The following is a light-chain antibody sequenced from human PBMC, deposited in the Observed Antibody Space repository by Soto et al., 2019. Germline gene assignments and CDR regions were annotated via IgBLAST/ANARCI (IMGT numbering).Light chain of an antibody. J-gene: IGKJ5*01. V-gene: IGKV3-20*01. CDR1: QRISNSY. CDR2: DTS. CDR3: QQYGTSPIT. Sequence: IVIQQSPRTLSLSPGERTTLSFRVSQRISNSYLAWYQQRPGQTPTLLISDTSIRATGIPDRFSGSGSGTDFTLAISRLEPEDFAVYYCQQYGTSPITFGQGTRLEIK.